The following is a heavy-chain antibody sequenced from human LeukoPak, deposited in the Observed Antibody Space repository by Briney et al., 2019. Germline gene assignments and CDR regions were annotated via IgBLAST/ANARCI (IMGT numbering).Heavy chain of an antibody. J-gene: IGHJ4*02. V-gene: IGHV3-20*04. CDR3: AKHRSGSYYPDY. D-gene: IGHD1-26*01. CDR1: GFTFDDYG. Sequence: GGSLRLSCAASGFTFDDYGMSWVRQAPGKGLEWVSGINWNGGSTGYADSVKGRFTISRDNSKNTLYLQMNSLRAEDTAVYYCAKHRSGSYYPDYWGQGTLVTVSS. CDR2: INWNGGST.